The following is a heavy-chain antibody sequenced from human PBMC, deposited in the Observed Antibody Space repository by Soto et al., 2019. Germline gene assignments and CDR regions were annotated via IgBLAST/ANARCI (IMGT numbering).Heavy chain of an antibody. CDR2: IKPDGSEK. D-gene: IGHD3-10*01. J-gene: IGHJ4*02. CDR3: ARDQVRGDDFNFDY. V-gene: IGHV3-7*01. Sequence: GGSLRLSCAASGFIFSTYWMAWVRQAPGKGLEWVANIKPDGSEKHHADSVKGRFTISRDNAHNSVSLQMDSLRAEDTGVYYCARDQVRGDDFNFDYPGQGIPVTVS. CDR1: GFIFSTYW.